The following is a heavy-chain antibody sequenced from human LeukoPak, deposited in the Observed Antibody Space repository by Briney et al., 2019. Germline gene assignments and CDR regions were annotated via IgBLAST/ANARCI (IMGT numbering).Heavy chain of an antibody. CDR3: AKAGQFDY. J-gene: IGHJ4*02. CDR1: GFTFNNYG. Sequence: GGSLRLSCAASGFTFNNYGMSWVRQAPGKGLEWVSTIGSSGGNTYYAGSVKGRFTISRDNSRNTVYLQMNSLRAEDTAVYYCAKAGQFDYWGQGALVTVSS. CDR2: IGSSGGNT. V-gene: IGHV3-23*01.